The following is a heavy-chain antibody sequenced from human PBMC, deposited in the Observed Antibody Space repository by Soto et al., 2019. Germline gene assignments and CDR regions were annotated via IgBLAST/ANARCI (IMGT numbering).Heavy chain of an antibody. CDR2: IWYDGSNK. CDR3: ARDTLYYFDY. J-gene: IGHJ4*02. V-gene: IGHV3-33*01. Sequence: QVQLVESGGGVVQPGRSLRLSCAASGFTFSSYGMHWVRQAPGKGLEGVAVIWYDGSNKYYADSVKGRFTISRDNSKNTLYLQMNSLRAEDTAVYYCARDTLYYFDYWGQGTLVTVSS. CDR1: GFTFSSYG.